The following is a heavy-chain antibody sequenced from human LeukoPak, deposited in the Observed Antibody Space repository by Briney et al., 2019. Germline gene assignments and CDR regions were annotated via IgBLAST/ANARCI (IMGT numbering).Heavy chain of an antibody. CDR3: ARGITMVRGVFALDY. V-gene: IGHV3-30*09. D-gene: IGHD3-10*01. J-gene: IGHJ4*02. CDR1: GFSFSSYA. Sequence: GGSLRLSCATSGFSFSSYAMSWVRQAPGKGLEWVALISYDGSNKDYADSVKGRFAISRDNSKNTLYLEMNSLRAEDTAVYYCARGITMVRGVFALDYWGQGTLVTVSS. CDR2: ISYDGSNK.